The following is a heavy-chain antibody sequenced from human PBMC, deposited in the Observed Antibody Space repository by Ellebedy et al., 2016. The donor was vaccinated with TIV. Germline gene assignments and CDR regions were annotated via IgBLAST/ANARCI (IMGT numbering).Heavy chain of an antibody. V-gene: IGHV3-48*02. J-gene: IGHJ4*02. Sequence: PGGSLRLSCAASGFRFSQYSMIWVRQAPGKGLEWLSYISGGSNYMYYADSVKGRFTTSRDDAKNSVFLHMKTLRDEDTGVYFCAKLLSENTHYADPFDSWGQGTLVTVSS. CDR2: ISGGSNYM. CDR1: GFRFSQYS. D-gene: IGHD2/OR15-2a*01. CDR3: AKLLSENTHYADPFDS.